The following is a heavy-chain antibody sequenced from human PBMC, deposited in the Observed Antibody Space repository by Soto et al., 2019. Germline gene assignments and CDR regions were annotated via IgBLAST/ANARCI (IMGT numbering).Heavy chain of an antibody. CDR2: ISYDGSNE. CDR3: VREASSSWFSYFDY. J-gene: IGHJ4*02. D-gene: IGHD6-13*01. Sequence: QVQLVESGGGVVQPGRSLRLSCAASGFTFSTYALHWVRQAPGKGLEWVAVISYDGSNEYYADSLKGRFTISRDNSKNTLYLQMNSLRTEDTALYFFVREASSSWFSYFDYWGQGTLVTVSS. CDR1: GFTFSTYA. V-gene: IGHV3-30-3*01.